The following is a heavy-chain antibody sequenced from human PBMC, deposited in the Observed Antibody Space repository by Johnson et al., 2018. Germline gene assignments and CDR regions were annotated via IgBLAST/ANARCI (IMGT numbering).Heavy chain of an antibody. J-gene: IGHJ5*02. CDR1: GFTFSSYS. D-gene: IGHD3-16*02. Sequence: VQLLESGGGLVKPGGSLRLSCAASGFTFSSYSMNWVRQAPGKGLEWVSSISSSSSYIYYADSVKGRFTISRDNAKNSLYLQMNSLRAEDTAVYYCARDLMITFGGVIATWGQGTLVTVSS. CDR3: ARDLMITFGGVIAT. V-gene: IGHV3-21*01. CDR2: ISSSSSYI.